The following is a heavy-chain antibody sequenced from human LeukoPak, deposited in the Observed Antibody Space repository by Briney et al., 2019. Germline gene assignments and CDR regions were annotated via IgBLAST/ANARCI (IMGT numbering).Heavy chain of an antibody. CDR2: ISGSGGST. D-gene: IGHD1-26*01. Sequence: RGSLRLSCAASGFTFSSYAMSWVRQAPGKGLEWVSAISGSGGSTYYADSVKGRFTISRDNSKNTLYLQMNSLRAEDTAVYYCAKGSRVGATVGDAFDIWGQGTMVTVSS. CDR1: GFTFSSYA. CDR3: AKGSRVGATVGDAFDI. J-gene: IGHJ3*02. V-gene: IGHV3-23*01.